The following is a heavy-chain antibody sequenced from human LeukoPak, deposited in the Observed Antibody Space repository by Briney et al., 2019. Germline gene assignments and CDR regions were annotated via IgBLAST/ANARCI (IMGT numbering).Heavy chain of an antibody. V-gene: IGHV1-18*01. Sequence: ASVKVSCKASGYTFTSYGISWVRQAPGQGLEWMGWISAYNGNTNYAQKLQGRVTMTTDTSTSTAYMELRSLRFEDTAVYYCARDAFTAYCGGDCYSWPYWYFDLWGRGTLVTVSS. CDR1: GYTFTSYG. D-gene: IGHD2-21*02. J-gene: IGHJ2*01. CDR2: ISAYNGNT. CDR3: ARDAFTAYCGGDCYSWPYWYFDL.